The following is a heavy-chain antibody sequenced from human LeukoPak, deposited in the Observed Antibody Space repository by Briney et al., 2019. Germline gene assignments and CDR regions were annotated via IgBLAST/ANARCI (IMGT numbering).Heavy chain of an antibody. D-gene: IGHD3-3*01. V-gene: IGHV4-39*07. CDR2: LYYGGIT. Sequence: SETLSLTCTVSGGSISSSSYYWGWIRQPPGKGLEWIGSLYYGGITYYNPSLKSRVTISVDTSKNQFSLKLSSVTAADTAVYYCGTCLWGVVISGWFDPWGQGTLVTVSS. CDR1: GGSISSSSYY. J-gene: IGHJ5*02. CDR3: GTCLWGVVISGWFDP.